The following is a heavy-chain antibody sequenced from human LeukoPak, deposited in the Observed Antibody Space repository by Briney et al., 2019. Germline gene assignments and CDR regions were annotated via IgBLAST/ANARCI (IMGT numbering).Heavy chain of an antibody. CDR1: GGSISSYY. CDR3: ARGGYYDSSGYSPEGY. Sequence: SETLSLTCTVSGGSISSYYWSWIRQPSGKGLEWIGYIYYSGSTNYNPSLKSRVTISVDTSKNQFSLKLSSVTAADTAVYYCARGGYYDSSGYSPEGYWGQGTLVTVSS. J-gene: IGHJ4*02. CDR2: IYYSGST. V-gene: IGHV4-59*01. D-gene: IGHD3-22*01.